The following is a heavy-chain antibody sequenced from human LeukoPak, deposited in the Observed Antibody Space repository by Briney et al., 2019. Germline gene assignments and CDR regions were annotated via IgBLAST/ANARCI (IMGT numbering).Heavy chain of an antibody. J-gene: IGHJ4*02. CDR3: ATSQSSVAGIVGD. Sequence: GGSLRLSCAASGFTFSDYFMTWIRQAPGKGLGWVSYISGSGSNKYYADSVKGRFTISRDNAKSSLYLQMNSLRVEDTAVYYCATSQSSVAGIVGDWGQGTLVTVSS. D-gene: IGHD6-19*01. CDR1: GFTFSDYF. CDR2: ISGSGSNK. V-gene: IGHV3-11*04.